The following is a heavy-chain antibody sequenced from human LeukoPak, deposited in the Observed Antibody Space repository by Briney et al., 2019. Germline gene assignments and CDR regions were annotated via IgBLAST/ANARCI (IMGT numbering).Heavy chain of an antibody. CDR3: SRSPDFWSALDF. CDR2: VCWDSTRM. J-gene: IGHJ4*02. V-gene: IGHV3-9*01. D-gene: IGHD3-3*01. CDR1: GFNFDANA. Sequence: GGYLSFSCAASGFNFDANALLWVRQVPGRGRVWVFGVCWDSTRMAYADSVKGRLTISRDNAKNSLYLQMTSLRPEDTAVYYCSRSPDFWSALDFWGQGTLVAVSS.